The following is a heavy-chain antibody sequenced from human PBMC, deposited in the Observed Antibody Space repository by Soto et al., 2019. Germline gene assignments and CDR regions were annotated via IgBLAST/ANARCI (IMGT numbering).Heavy chain of an antibody. V-gene: IGHV5-51*01. D-gene: IGHD3-22*01. Sequence: GGSLKIPCQGSGYRFTSNWIGWVRQMPGKGLEWMGIINPADSDIKYSPSCQGPVTISVDKSIGTAYLQWSGLKASDTALCYCERHQRDDTSPKLDCWGQGTLVTVYS. CDR1: GYRFTSNW. CDR3: ERHQRDDTSPKLDC. CDR2: INPADSDI. J-gene: IGHJ4*02.